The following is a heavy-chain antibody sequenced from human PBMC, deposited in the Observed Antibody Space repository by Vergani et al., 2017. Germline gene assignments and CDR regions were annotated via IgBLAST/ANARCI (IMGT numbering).Heavy chain of an antibody. J-gene: IGHJ5*02. CDR1: GGTFSSYA. CDR3: ARXANGALYCSGGSCNTHNWFDP. V-gene: IGHV1-69*01. D-gene: IGHD2-15*01. Sequence: QVQLVQSGAEVKKPGSSVKVSCKASGGTFSSYAISWVRQAPGQGLEWMGGIIPIFGTANYAQKFQGRVTITAYESTSTAYMELSSLRSEDTAVYYCARXANGALYCSGGSCNTHNWFDPWGQGTLVTVSS. CDR2: IIPIFGTA.